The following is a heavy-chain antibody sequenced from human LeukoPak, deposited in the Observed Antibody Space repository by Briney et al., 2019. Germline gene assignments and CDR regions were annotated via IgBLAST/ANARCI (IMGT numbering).Heavy chain of an antibody. J-gene: IGHJ5*02. CDR2: IGSGGVDT. V-gene: IGHV3-23*01. CDR3: ARPTITTAGTRWFDP. CDR1: GFTFSSYA. D-gene: IGHD6-13*01. Sequence: PGGSLRLSCAASGFTFSSYAMSWVRQAPGKGLEWVSGIGSGGVDTYYADSVKGRFTISRDNSKNTLYLQMNSLRAEDTAVYYCARPTITTAGTRWFDPWGQGTLVTVSS.